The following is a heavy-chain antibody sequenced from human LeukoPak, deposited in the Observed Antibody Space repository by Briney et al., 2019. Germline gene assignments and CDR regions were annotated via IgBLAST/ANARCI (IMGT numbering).Heavy chain of an antibody. J-gene: IGHJ4*02. CDR2: IYYSGST. V-gene: IGHV4-59*01. CDR1: GGSICSYY. Sequence: SETLSLTCTVSGGSICSYYWSWIRQPPGKVLEWIGYIYYSGSTNYNPSLKSRVTISVDTSKNQFSLRLSSVTAADTAVYYCAREGYSYGLDYWGQGTLVTVSS. CDR3: AREGYSYGLDY. D-gene: IGHD5-18*01.